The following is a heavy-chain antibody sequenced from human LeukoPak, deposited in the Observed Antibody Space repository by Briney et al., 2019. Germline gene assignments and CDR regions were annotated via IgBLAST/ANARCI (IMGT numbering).Heavy chain of an antibody. V-gene: IGHV1-2*02. D-gene: IGHD3-9*01. CDR3: ARAYDILTKDY. CDR2: IDPNTGGT. J-gene: IGHJ4*02. CDR1: GYMFTSYA. Sequence: ASVKVSCKASGYMFTSYAMNWVRQAPGQGLEWMGWIDPNTGGTNYAQKFQGRVTMTRDTSISTAYMELSRLRSDDTAVYYCARAYDILTKDYWGQGTLVTVSS.